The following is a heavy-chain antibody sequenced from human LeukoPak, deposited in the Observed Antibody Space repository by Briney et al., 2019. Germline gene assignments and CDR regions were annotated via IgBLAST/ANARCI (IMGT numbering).Heavy chain of an antibody. CDR2: INPSGGST. V-gene: IGHV1-46*01. CDR3: AREGEMATQGFDI. D-gene: IGHD5-24*01. Sequence: GASVKVSCKASGYTFTSYYMHWVRQVPGQGLEWMGIINPSGGSTSYAQKFQGRVTMTRDTSTSTVYMELSSLRSEDTAVYYCAREGEMATQGFDIWGQGTMVTVSS. J-gene: IGHJ3*02. CDR1: GYTFTSYY.